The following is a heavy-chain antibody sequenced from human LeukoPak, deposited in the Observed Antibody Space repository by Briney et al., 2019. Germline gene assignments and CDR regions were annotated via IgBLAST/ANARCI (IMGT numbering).Heavy chain of an antibody. V-gene: IGHV4-61*02. CDR3: ASSRYDFWSFRY. J-gene: IGHJ4*02. D-gene: IGHD3-3*01. CDR2: IYTSGST. Sequence: PSQTLSLTCTVSGGSISSGSYYWSWIRQPAGQGLEWVGRIYTSGSTNYNPSLKSRVAISVDTSKNQFSLKLSSVTAADTAVYYCASSRYDFWSFRYWGQGTLVTVSS. CDR1: GGSISSGSYY.